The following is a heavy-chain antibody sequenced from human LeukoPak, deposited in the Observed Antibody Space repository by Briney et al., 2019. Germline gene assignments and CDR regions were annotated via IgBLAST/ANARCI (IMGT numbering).Heavy chain of an antibody. D-gene: IGHD3-22*01. J-gene: IGHJ5*02. CDR3: ARGTSSYYYDSSGFPGDWFDP. CDR1: GYSISSGYY. V-gene: IGHV4-38-2*02. CDR2: IYYSGST. Sequence: PSETLSLTCTVSGYSISSGYYWGWIRQPPGKGLEWIGSIYYSGSTYYNPSLKSRVTISVDTSKNQFSLKLSSVTAADTAVYYCARGTSSYYYDSSGFPGDWFDPWGQGTLVTVSS.